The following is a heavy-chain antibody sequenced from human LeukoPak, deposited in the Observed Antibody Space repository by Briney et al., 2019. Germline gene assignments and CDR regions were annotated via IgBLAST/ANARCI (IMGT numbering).Heavy chain of an antibody. Sequence: SETLSLTCSVSGGYISSYYWSWIRQPAGKGLEWIGRIYTSGSTNYNPSLKSRVTMSVDTSKNQFSLKLSSVTAADTAVYYCAGRSHYSSSWTYSWGQGTLVTVSS. V-gene: IGHV4-4*07. CDR2: IYTSGST. CDR1: GGYISSYY. J-gene: IGHJ4*02. CDR3: AGRSHYSSSWTYS. D-gene: IGHD6-13*01.